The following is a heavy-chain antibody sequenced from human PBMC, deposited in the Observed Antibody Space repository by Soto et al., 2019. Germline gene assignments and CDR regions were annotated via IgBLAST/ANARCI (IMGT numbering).Heavy chain of an antibody. CDR1: GFTFSSYG. Sequence: VGSLRLSCAASGFTFSSYGMHWVRQAPGKGLEWVAFISYDGSNKYYADSVKGRFTISRDNSKNTLYLQMNNLRAEDTAVYYCARISSPFHXWGQATLVTVSX. CDR2: ISYDGSNK. J-gene: IGHJ4*02. D-gene: IGHD6-13*01. V-gene: IGHV3-30*03. CDR3: ARISSPFHX.